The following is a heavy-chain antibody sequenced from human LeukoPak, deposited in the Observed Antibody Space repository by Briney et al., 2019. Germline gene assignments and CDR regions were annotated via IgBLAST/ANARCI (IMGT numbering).Heavy chain of an antibody. V-gene: IGHV3-7*03. CDR3: AWRGDGGRSFDY. CDR1: GFTFSNYW. CDR2: IRQDGGER. D-gene: IGHD4-23*01. J-gene: IGHJ4*02. Sequence: QPGGSLRLSCAAFGFTFSNYWMNWVRQAPGKGLEWVANIRQDGGERYYVDSVTGRFIISRDNAKNSLYLQMNSLRAEDTAIYYCAWRGDGGRSFDYWGQGTLVTVSS.